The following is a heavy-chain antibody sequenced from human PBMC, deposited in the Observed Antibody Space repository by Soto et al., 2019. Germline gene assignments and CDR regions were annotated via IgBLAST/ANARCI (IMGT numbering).Heavy chain of an antibody. CDR3: ARGPDPLIVEGAFDI. CDR2: INPNSGGT. D-gene: IGHD3-22*01. J-gene: IGHJ3*02. V-gene: IGHV1-2*04. Sequence: QVQLVQSGAEVKKPGASVKVSCKASGYTFTGYYMHWVRQAPGQGLEWMGWINPNSGGTNYAQKFQGWATMTRDTSISTAYMELSRLRSDDTAVYYCARGPDPLIVEGAFDIWGQGTMVTVSS. CDR1: GYTFTGYY.